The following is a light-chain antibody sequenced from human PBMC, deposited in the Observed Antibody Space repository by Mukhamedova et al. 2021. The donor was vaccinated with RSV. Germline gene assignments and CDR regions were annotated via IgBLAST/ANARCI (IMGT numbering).Light chain of an antibody. CDR3: QSTDASATSYV. J-gene: IGLJ1*01. CDR2: EDT. Sequence: IYEDTKRPSGVPERFSGSSAGTTATLTIREVQAEDGADYYCQSTDASATSYVFGPGTTVTVL. V-gene: IGLV3-25*03.